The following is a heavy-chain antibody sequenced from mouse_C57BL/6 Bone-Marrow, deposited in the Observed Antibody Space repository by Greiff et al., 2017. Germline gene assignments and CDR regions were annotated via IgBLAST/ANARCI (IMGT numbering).Heavy chain of an antibody. D-gene: IGHD1-1*01. CDR1: GYTFTSYW. J-gene: IGHJ4*01. CDR2: IYPGSGST. CDR3: AKDYYYGSSYGVFMDY. Sequence: QVQLQQPGAELVKPGASVKMSCKASGYTFTSYWITWVKQRPGQGLEWIGDIYPGSGSTNYNEKFKSKATLTVDTSSSTAYMQLSSLTSEDSAVYYCAKDYYYGSSYGVFMDYWGQGTSVTVSS. V-gene: IGHV1-55*01.